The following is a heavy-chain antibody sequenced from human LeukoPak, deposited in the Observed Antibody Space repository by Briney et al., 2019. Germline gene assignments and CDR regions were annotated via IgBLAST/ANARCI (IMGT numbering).Heavy chain of an antibody. D-gene: IGHD5-24*01. J-gene: IGHJ4*02. CDR2: VSNSGARR. CDR3: AKDGLSGYNFDY. CDR1: GFTFSSYV. Sequence: GGSLSLSCAASGFTFSSYVMAWVRQAPGKGLEWVSTVSNSGARRYHADSVKGRFTISRDNSQNTVILQMNSLRGEDTAVYYCAKDGLSGYNFDYWGRGTLVSVSS. V-gene: IGHV3-23*01.